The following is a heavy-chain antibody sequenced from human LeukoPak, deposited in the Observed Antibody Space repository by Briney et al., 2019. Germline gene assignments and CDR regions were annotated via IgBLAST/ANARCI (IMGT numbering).Heavy chain of an antibody. D-gene: IGHD3-22*01. V-gene: IGHV4-38-2*02. J-gene: IGHJ4*02. CDR2: ISHSGST. Sequence: PSETLSLTCAVSGHSISSGYFWGWIRPPPGKGLEWIGTISHSGSTYYNPSLKSRVTISVDTSRNHFSLRLTSVTAADTAVYYCAREGSYDGSTMWYFDYWGQGTLVTVSS. CDR1: GHSISSGYF. CDR3: AREGSYDGSTMWYFDY.